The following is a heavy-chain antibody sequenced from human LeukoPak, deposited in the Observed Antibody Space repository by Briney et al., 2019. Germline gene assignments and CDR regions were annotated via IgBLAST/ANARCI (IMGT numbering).Heavy chain of an antibody. V-gene: IGHV3-11*01. J-gene: IGHJ5*01. D-gene: IGHD1-1*01. Sequence: PGGSLRLSCAASGFTFSDYYMSWIRQAPGKGLEWVSYISSSGSTIHYADSVKGRFTISRDNAKNSLYLQMNSLRVEDTAVYYCATDVETGTTAWLDSWGQGTLVTVS. CDR3: ATDVETGTTAWLDS. CDR2: ISSSGSTI. CDR1: GFTFSDYY.